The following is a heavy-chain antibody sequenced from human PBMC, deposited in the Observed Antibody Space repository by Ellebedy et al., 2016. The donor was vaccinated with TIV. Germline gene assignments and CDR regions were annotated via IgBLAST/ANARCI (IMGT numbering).Heavy chain of an antibody. D-gene: IGHD2-15*01. J-gene: IGHJ4*02. CDR1: GGSISSYY. CDR3: ARDGYCSGGSCYREGIDY. CDR2: IYYSGST. Sequence: MPSETLSLTCTVSGGSISSYYWSWIRQPPGKGLEWIGYIYYSGSTNYNPSLKSRVTISVDTSKNQFSLKLSSVTAADTAVYYCARDGYCSGGSCYREGIDYWGQGTLVTVSS. V-gene: IGHV4-59*01.